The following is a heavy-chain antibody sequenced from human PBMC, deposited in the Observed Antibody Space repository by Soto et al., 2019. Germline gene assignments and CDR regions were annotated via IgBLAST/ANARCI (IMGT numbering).Heavy chain of an antibody. V-gene: IGHV1-69*01. CDR1: GGTFSSYA. D-gene: IGHD3-22*01. CDR2: IIPIFGTA. J-gene: IGHJ5*02. CDR3: ARPTRYYYDSSGQSAWFDP. Sequence: SVKVSRKASGGTFSSYAISWVRQAPGQGLEWMGGIIPIFGTANYAQKFQGRVTITADESTSTAYMELSSLRSEDTAVYYCARPTRYYYDSSGQSAWFDPWGQGTLVTVSS.